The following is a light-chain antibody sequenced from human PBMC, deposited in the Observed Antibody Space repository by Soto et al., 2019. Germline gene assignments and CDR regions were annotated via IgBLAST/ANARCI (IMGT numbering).Light chain of an antibody. CDR2: GAS. Sequence: ESVLTQSPGTLSLSPGERATLSCRASQSVSNNYLGWYQQKPGQAPRLLIYGASTRATGIPDRFSGSGSGTDFTLSISRLEPEDFAVYYCQQYGSSPPITFGQGTRLEIK. V-gene: IGKV3-20*01. CDR3: QQYGSSPPIT. J-gene: IGKJ5*01. CDR1: QSVSNNY.